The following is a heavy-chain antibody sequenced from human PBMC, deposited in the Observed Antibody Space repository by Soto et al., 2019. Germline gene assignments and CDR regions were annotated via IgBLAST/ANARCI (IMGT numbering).Heavy chain of an antibody. D-gene: IGHD3-22*01. J-gene: IGHJ4*02. CDR3: ARDLGYYDSSGYFDY. CDR1: GFTFSDSY. Sequence: QVQLVESGGGLVKPGGSLRLSCAASGFTFSDSYMSWIRQAPGKGLEWVSYISSSGDIMYYADSVKGRFTISRDNAKNSIYLQMNSLRAEDTAVYYCARDLGYYDSSGYFDYWGQGTLVTVSS. V-gene: IGHV3-11*01. CDR2: ISSSGDIM.